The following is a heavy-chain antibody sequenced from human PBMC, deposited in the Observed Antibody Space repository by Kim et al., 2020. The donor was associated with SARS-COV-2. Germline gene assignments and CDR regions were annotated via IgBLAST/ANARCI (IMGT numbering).Heavy chain of an antibody. CDR3: ARANSSSWTSTYYYYGMDV. CDR1: GGSVSSGSYY. Sequence: SETLSLTCTVSGGSVSSGSYYWSWIRQPPGKGLEWIGYIYYSGSTNYNPSLKSRVTISVDTSKNQFSLKLSSVTAADTAVYYCARANSSSWTSTYYYYGMDVWGQGTTVTVSS. J-gene: IGHJ6*02. V-gene: IGHV4-61*01. CDR2: IYYSGST. D-gene: IGHD6-13*01.